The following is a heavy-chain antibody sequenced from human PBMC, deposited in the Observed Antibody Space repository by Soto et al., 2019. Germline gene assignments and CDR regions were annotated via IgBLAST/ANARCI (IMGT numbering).Heavy chain of an antibody. Sequence: GASVKVSCKASGLTFTSSAVQWVRQARGQRLEWIGWIVVGSGNTNYAQKFQERVTITRDMSTSTAYMELSSLRSEDTAVYYCAADQEDSSSSFYYYGMDVWGQGTTVTVSS. CDR1: GLTFTSSA. CDR3: AADQEDSSSSFYYYGMDV. CDR2: IVVGSGNT. D-gene: IGHD6-6*01. V-gene: IGHV1-58*01. J-gene: IGHJ6*02.